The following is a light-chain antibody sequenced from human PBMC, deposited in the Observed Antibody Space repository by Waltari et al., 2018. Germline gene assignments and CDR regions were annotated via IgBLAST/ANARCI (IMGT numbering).Light chain of an antibody. CDR2: DTS. Sequence: ESVLTQSPGTLSLSPGERATLSCRASQSVSRTLAWYQQKPGQAPRLLIYDTSSRADGIPDRFSGSGFGTDFSLTISRLEPEDFAVYYCQKYGTLPATFGQGTKVEIK. CDR1: QSVSRT. CDR3: QKYGTLPAT. V-gene: IGKV3-20*01. J-gene: IGKJ1*01.